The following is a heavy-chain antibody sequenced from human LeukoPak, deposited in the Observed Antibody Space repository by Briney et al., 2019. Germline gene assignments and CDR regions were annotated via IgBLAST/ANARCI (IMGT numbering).Heavy chain of an antibody. J-gene: IGHJ4*02. CDR1: GGSFSGYY. Sequence: SETLSLTCAVYGGSFSGYYWSWIRQPPGKGLEWIGEINHSGSTNYNPSLKSRVTISVDTSKNQFSLKLSSVTAADTAVYYCASAFGELPTGVDYWGQGTLVTVSS. D-gene: IGHD3-10*01. CDR2: INHSGST. V-gene: IGHV4-34*01. CDR3: ASAFGELPTGVDY.